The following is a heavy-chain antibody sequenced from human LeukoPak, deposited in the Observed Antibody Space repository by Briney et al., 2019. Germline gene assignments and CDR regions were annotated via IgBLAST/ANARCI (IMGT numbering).Heavy chain of an antibody. CDR1: GGSISSGPYF. V-gene: IGHV4-30-2*06. CDR3: ARQVELRDLDY. Sequence: PSETLSLTCSVSGGSISSGPYFWSWIRQSPGQGLEWIGYIWPSGSTNYNPSLKSRVTISVDTSKNQFSLKLSSVTAADTAVYYCARQVELRDLDYWGQGTLVTVSS. D-gene: IGHD1-26*01. J-gene: IGHJ4*02. CDR2: IWPSGST.